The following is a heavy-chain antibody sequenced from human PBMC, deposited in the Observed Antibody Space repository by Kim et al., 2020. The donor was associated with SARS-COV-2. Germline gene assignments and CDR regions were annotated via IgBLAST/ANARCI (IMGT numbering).Heavy chain of an antibody. J-gene: IGHJ4*02. V-gene: IGHV3-43*01. Sequence: YTDAVQGRFTISRDNSKNSLYLQMNSLRTEDTAVYYCAKDDRGYGGYDYWGQGTLVTVSS. CDR3: AKDDRGYGGYDY. D-gene: IGHD5-12*01.